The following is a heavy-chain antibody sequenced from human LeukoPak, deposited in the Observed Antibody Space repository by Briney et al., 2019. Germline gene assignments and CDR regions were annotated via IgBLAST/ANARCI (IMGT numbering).Heavy chain of an antibody. V-gene: IGHV4-59*01. CDR1: GGSISSYY. CDR3: ARGATPYYYYMDV. J-gene: IGHJ6*03. Sequence: SETLSLTCTVSGGSISSYYWSWIRQPQGKGLGWIGYIYYSGSTNYNPSLKSRVTISVDTSKNQFSLKLSSVTAADTAVYYCARGATPYYYYMDVWGKGTTVTVSS. D-gene: IGHD1-26*01. CDR2: IYYSGST.